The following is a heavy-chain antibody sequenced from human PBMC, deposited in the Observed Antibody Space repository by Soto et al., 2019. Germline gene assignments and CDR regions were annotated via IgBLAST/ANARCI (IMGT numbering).Heavy chain of an antibody. V-gene: IGHV3-33*01. CDR3: ASEYCSGGSCYYYRMDV. CDR1: GFTFSSYG. D-gene: IGHD2-15*01. CDR2: IWYDGSNK. J-gene: IGHJ6*02. Sequence: QVQLVESGGGVVQPGRSLRLSCAASGFTFSSYGMHWVRQAPGKGLEWVAVIWYDGSNKYYADSVKGRFTISRDNSKNTLYLQMNSLRAEDTAVDYCASEYCSGGSCYYYRMDVWGQGTTVTVSS.